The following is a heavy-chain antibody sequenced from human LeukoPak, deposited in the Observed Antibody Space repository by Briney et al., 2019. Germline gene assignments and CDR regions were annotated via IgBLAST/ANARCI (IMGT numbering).Heavy chain of an antibody. J-gene: IGHJ4*02. CDR1: GFTFRSYV. CDR2: IREDGSEK. D-gene: IGHD5-12*01. Sequence: GGSLRLPCAASGFTFRSYVMSWVRQAPGKGLEWVANIREDGSEKYYVGSVKGRFTISRDNAKNSLYLQMNSLRDEDTAIYYCARGGYAFWGQGTLVTVSS. CDR3: ARGGYAF. V-gene: IGHV3-7*01.